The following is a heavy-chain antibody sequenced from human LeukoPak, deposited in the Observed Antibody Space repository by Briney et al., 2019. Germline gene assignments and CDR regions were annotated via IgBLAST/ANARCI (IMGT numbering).Heavy chain of an antibody. D-gene: IGHD2-2*02. Sequence: GGSLRLSCAASGFTFSSYWMSWVRQAPGKGLEWVANIKQDGSEKYYVDSVKGRFTISRDNAKNSLYLQMNSLRAEDTAVYYCARVKEYQMLYGGFDPWGQGTLVTVSS. CDR3: ARVKEYQMLYGGFDP. CDR2: IKQDGSEK. J-gene: IGHJ5*02. V-gene: IGHV3-7*01. CDR1: GFTFSSYW.